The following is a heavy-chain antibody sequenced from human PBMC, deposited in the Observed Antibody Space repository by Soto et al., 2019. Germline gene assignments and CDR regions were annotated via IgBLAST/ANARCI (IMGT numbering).Heavy chain of an antibody. CDR1: GGTFSSYA. V-gene: IGHV1-69*01. Sequence: SVKVSCKASGGTFSSYAISWVRQAPGQGLEWMGGIIPIFGTANYAQKFQGRVTITADESTSTAYMELSSLRSEDTAVYYCARDPPPGGDSGYYGMDVWGQGTTVTVS. J-gene: IGHJ6*02. D-gene: IGHD2-21*02. CDR3: ARDPPPGGDSGYYGMDV. CDR2: IIPIFGTA.